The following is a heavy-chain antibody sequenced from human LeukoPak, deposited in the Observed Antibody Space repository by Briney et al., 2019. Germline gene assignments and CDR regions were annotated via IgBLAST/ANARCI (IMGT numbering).Heavy chain of an antibody. CDR3: AKEEHSGYDGIGWFGP. CDR2: IYTTGNT. Sequence: SETLCLTCIVSGDSISGYYWSWVRQPAGRRLEWIGRIYTTGNTNYNPSLPSRVTISLDKSKNDFSLRLTSVTAADTAVYYCAKEEHSGYDGIGWFGPWGQGTLVTVSS. J-gene: IGHJ5*02. CDR1: GDSISGYY. D-gene: IGHD5-12*01. V-gene: IGHV4-4*07.